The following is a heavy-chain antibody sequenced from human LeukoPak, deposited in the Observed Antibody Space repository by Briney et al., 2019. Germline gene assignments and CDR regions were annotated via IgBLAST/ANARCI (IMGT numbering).Heavy chain of an antibody. CDR1: GGSFSGYY. CDR2: INHSGST. CDR3: ARGSRSLDV. J-gene: IGHJ6*02. V-gene: IGHV4-34*01. Sequence: SETLSLTCAVYGGSFSGYYWSWIRQPPGKGLEWIGEINHSGSTNYNPSLKSRVTISVDTSKNQFSLKLSSVTAADTAVYYRARGSRSLDVWGQGTTVTVSS.